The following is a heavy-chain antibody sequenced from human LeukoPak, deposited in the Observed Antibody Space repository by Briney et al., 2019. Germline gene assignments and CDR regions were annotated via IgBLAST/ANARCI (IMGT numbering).Heavy chain of an antibody. V-gene: IGHV1-46*01. Sequence: ASVKVSCKASGYTFTSYYMHWVRQAPGQGLEWMGIINPSGGSTSYAQKFQGRVTMTRDTSTSTVYMELSGLRSEDTAVYYCARGRYYYASGSPCDYMDVWGKGTTVTISS. CDR1: GYTFTSYY. J-gene: IGHJ6*03. D-gene: IGHD3-10*01. CDR2: INPSGGST. CDR3: ARGRYYYASGSPCDYMDV.